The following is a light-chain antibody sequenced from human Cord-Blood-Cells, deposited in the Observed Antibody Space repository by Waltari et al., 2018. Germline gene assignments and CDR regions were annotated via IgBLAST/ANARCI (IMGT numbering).Light chain of an antibody. J-gene: IGLJ2*01. V-gene: IGLV2-23*02. CDR3: CSYAGSSTYVV. Sequence: QSALTQPASVSGSPGQSITITCTGASSDVGRSNLVPWYQQHPGKAPKLMIYEVSKRPSGVSNRFSGSKSGNTASLTISGLQAEDEADYYCCSYAGSSTYVVFGGGTKLTVL. CDR2: EVS. CDR1: SSDVGRSNL.